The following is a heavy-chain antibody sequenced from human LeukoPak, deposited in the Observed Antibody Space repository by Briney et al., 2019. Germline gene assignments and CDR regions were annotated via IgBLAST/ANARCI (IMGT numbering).Heavy chain of an antibody. J-gene: IGHJ4*02. CDR1: GFTFSNTW. Sequence: GGSLRLSCAASGFTFSNTWMNWVRQAPGKGLEWVGCIKSKTDGGTTDYAAPAKGRFTISRDDSKNTFYLQMNSLKTEDTAVYFCTTVGSGYTLNYWGQGTLVTVSS. CDR2: IKSKTDGGTT. V-gene: IGHV3-15*01. D-gene: IGHD3-22*01. CDR3: TTVGSGYTLNY.